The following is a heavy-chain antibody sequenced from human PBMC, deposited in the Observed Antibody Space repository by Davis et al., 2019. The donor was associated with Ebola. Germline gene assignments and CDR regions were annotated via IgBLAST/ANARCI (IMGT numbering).Heavy chain of an antibody. CDR3: ARGGFMRSYDFWSGYYTAPAYGMDV. D-gene: IGHD3-3*01. V-gene: IGHV1-3*01. CDR1: GYTFTRYA. Sequence: AASVKVSCKASGYTFTRYAMHWVRQAPGQRLEWMGWINAGNGNTKYSQKFQGRVTITRDTSASTAYMELSSLRSEDTAVYYCARGGFMRSYDFWSGYYTAPAYGMDVWGQGTTVTVSS. J-gene: IGHJ6*02. CDR2: INAGNGNT.